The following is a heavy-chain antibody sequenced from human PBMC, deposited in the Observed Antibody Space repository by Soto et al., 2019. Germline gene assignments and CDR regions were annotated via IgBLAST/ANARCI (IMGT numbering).Heavy chain of an antibody. Sequence: GESLKISCQGSGYSFTSYWIGWVRQMPGKGLEWMGIIYPGDSDTRYSPSFQGQVTISADKSISTAYLQWSSLKASDTAMYYCARLLVEMATKGAFDPWGQGTLVTVSS. V-gene: IGHV5-51*01. J-gene: IGHJ5*02. CDR3: ARLLVEMATKGAFDP. CDR2: IYPGDSDT. D-gene: IGHD5-12*01. CDR1: GYSFTSYW.